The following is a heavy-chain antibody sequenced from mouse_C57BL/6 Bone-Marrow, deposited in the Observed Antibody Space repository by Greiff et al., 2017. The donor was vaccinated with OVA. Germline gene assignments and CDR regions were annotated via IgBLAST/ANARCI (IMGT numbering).Heavy chain of an antibody. CDR3: ARIAPYGNYRAMDY. J-gene: IGHJ4*01. Sequence: QVTLKVCGPGILQPSQTLSLTCSFSGFSLSTFGMGVGWIRQPSGKGLEWLAQLWWDDDKYYNPALKSRLTISKDTSKNQVFLKIANVDTADTVTDYGARIAPYGNYRAMDYWGQGTSVTVSS. V-gene: IGHV8-8*01. CDR2: LWWDDDK. D-gene: IGHD2-1*01. CDR1: GFSLSTFGMG.